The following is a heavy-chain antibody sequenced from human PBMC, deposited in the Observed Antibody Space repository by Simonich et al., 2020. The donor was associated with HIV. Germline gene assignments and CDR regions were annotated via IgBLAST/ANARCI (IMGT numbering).Heavy chain of an antibody. CDR3: ARHRETMVRGLVSYFDY. V-gene: IGHV4-34*01. Sequence: QVQLQQWGAGLLKPSETLSLTCAVYGGSFSGYYWSWIRQPPGKGLEWIGEINHSGSTNYNPSLKSRVTISVDTSKNQFSLNLSSATATDTAVYYCARHRETMVRGLVSYFDYWGQGTLVTVSS. J-gene: IGHJ4*02. CDR1: GGSFSGYY. CDR2: INHSGST. D-gene: IGHD3-10*01.